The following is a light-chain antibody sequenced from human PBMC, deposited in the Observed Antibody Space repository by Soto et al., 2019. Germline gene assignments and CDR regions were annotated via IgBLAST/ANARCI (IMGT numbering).Light chain of an antibody. V-gene: IGKV1-39*01. J-gene: IGKJ1*01. CDR2: AAS. Sequence: DIQMTQSPSSLSASVGDRVTITCRASQSISSYLNWYQQKPGKAPKLLIYAASSLQSGVPSRFSGSGSGTDFTLTISSLQPEDFATYYCQQSYRAFGQGXXXXI. CDR1: QSISSY. CDR3: QQSYRA.